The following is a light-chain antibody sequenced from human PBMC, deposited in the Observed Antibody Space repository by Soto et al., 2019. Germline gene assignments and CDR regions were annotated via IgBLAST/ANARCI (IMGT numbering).Light chain of an antibody. Sequence: EIVMTQSPATLSVSPGERATLSCRASQSVRSNFAWYQQKPGQAPRLLIYGASTRATGIPARFSGSGSGTEFTLTISSLQSEDFAVYYCQQYSNWPPGTFGQGTKVEIK. CDR2: GAS. CDR1: QSVRSN. J-gene: IGKJ1*01. CDR3: QQYSNWPPGT. V-gene: IGKV3-15*01.